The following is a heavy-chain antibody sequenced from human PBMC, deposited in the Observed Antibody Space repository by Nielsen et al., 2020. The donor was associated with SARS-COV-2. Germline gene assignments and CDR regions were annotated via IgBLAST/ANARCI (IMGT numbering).Heavy chain of an antibody. CDR2: IYYSGST. D-gene: IGHD3-10*01. Sequence: SETLSLTCTVSGGSISPYFWSWVRQPPGKGLEWIGYIYYSGSTNYNPSLKSRVTISVDTSKNQFSLKLSSVTAADTAVYYCARGLSLSGFDPWGQGTLVTVSS. CDR3: ARGLSLSGFDP. J-gene: IGHJ5*02. CDR1: GGSISPYF. V-gene: IGHV4-59*01.